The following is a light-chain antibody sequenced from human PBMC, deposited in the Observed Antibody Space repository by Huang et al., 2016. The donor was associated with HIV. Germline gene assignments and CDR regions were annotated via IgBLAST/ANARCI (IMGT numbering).Light chain of an antibody. V-gene: IGKV1-27*01. CDR1: QDNSNY. CDR2: AAS. Sequence: DIHMTQSPSSLSSSVGDSVTITCRASQDNSNYLAWYHQKPGTAPKLLISAASTLQSGVPSRFSGSGSGTDFTLTIGSLQPEDVATYYCQKYNSAPYTFGQGTKLEIK. J-gene: IGKJ2*01. CDR3: QKYNSAPYT.